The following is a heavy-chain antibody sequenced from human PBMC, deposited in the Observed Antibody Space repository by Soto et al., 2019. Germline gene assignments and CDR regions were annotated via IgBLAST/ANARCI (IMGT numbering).Heavy chain of an antibody. CDR2: INHSGST. CDR1: GGSFSGYY. Sequence: PSETLSLTCAVYGGSFSGYYWSWIRQPPGKGLEWIGEINHSGSTNYNPSLKSRVTISVDTSKNQFSLKLSSVTAADTAVYYCARVRSGWYYYYYGMDVWGQGTTVTVSS. J-gene: IGHJ6*02. D-gene: IGHD6-19*01. V-gene: IGHV4-34*01. CDR3: ARVRSGWYYYYYGMDV.